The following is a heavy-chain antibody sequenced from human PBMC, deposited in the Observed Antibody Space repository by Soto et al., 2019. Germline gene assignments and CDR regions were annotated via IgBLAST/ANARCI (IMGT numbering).Heavy chain of an antibody. Sequence: EVQLMESGGGLVQPGGSLRLSCTASGFTFSTYWMHWVRQAPGKGLVWVAHINSDGISTIYADSVKGRFTITRDNAKNTLNLQMNSPRVEDTAVYFCARMEYDSVTGYSLDYWGQGTLVTVSS. V-gene: IGHV3-74*01. D-gene: IGHD3-9*01. CDR3: ARMEYDSVTGYSLDY. J-gene: IGHJ4*02. CDR2: INSDGIST. CDR1: GFTFSTYW.